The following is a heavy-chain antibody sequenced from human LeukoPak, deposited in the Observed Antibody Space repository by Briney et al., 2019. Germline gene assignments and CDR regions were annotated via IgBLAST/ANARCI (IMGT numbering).Heavy chain of an antibody. Sequence: ASVKVSCKASGYTFTGYYMHWVRQAPGQGLEWMGWINPNSGGTNYAQKFQGRVTMTRDTSISTAYMELSRLRSEDTAVYYCARDPSIAAAPDAFDIWGQGTMVTVSS. V-gene: IGHV1-2*02. CDR1: GYTFTGYY. CDR3: ARDPSIAAAPDAFDI. CDR2: INPNSGGT. D-gene: IGHD6-13*01. J-gene: IGHJ3*02.